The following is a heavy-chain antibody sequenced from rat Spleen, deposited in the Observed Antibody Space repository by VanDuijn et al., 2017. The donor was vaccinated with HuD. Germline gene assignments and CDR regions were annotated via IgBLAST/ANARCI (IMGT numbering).Heavy chain of an antibody. CDR3: TKWGDSGYFDY. D-gene: IGHD1-4*01. Sequence: EVQLVETGGGLVQPGRTLKLSCEASGFTFSNYYMAWVRQAPTKGLECVAYISTGGGITYYRDSVKGRFTISRDNAKSTLYLQMDSLRSEDTATYYCTKWGDSGYFDYWGQGVMVTVSS. V-gene: IGHV5-27*01. J-gene: IGHJ2*01. CDR2: ISTGGGIT. CDR1: GFTFSNYY.